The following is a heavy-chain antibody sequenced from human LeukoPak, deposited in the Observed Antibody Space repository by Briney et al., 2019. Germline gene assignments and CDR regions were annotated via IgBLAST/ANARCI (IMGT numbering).Heavy chain of an antibody. Sequence: GGSLRLSCAASGFTFSSYGMHWVRQAPGKGLEWVAVISYDGSNKYYADSVKGRFTISRDNSKNTLYLQMNSLRAEDTAVYYCAGGSVDDFWSGYRYFDYWGQGTLVTVSS. CDR3: AGGSVDDFWSGYRYFDY. V-gene: IGHV3-30*03. J-gene: IGHJ4*02. CDR2: ISYDGSNK. CDR1: GFTFSSYG. D-gene: IGHD3-3*01.